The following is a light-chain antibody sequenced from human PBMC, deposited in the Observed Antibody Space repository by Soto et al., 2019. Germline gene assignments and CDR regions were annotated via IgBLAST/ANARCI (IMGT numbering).Light chain of an antibody. Sequence: EVVMTQSPATLSVSPGERATLSCRASETVATNLAWYQQKPGQAPRLLISGASTRAAGISDRFRGSGSGTEFTLTISSLRSEDSAIYYCQHRSGWPRPFGQGTKVDIK. V-gene: IGKV3-15*01. J-gene: IGKJ1*01. CDR1: ETVATN. CDR3: QHRSGWPRP. CDR2: GAS.